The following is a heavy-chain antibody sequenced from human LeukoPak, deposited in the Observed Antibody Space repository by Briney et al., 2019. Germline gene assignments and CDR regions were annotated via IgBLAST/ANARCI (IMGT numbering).Heavy chain of an antibody. CDR1: GGSISSSSHY. CDR3: ARLVRYCNTNTCYPFDY. CDR2: MYYSGGT. Sequence: SETLSLTCTVSGGSISSSSHYWGWVRQPPGKGLEWIGTMYYSGGTYYNPSFKSRVTISIDTSKNQFSLKLSSVTAADTAVYYCARLVRYCNTNTCYPFDYWGQGILVTVSS. D-gene: IGHD2-2*01. V-gene: IGHV4-39*01. J-gene: IGHJ4*02.